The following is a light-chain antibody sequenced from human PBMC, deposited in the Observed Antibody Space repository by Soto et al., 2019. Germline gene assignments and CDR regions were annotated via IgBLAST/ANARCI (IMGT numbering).Light chain of an antibody. CDR1: QSVSSK. CDR2: SAS. J-gene: IGKJ1*01. V-gene: IGKV3-15*01. CDR3: QQYGSSART. Sequence: EIVMTQSPATLSLSPGQRATLSCRASQSVSSKLAWYQQRPGQAPRLLIYSASTRATGIPARFSGSGSGTDFTLTISRLEPEDFAVYYCQQYGSSARTFDQGTKVDIK.